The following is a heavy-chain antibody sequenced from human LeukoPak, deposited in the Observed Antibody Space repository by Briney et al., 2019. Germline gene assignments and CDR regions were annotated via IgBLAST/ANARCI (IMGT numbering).Heavy chain of an antibody. CDR3: ARVTGYVIEDYFDY. CDR2: IYYSGNT. D-gene: IGHD3-22*01. V-gene: IGHV4-39*07. J-gene: IGHJ4*02. Sequence: SETLSLTCTVSGDSISSSSSYWGWIRQPPGKGLEWIGSIYYSGNTYYNTSLKSRVSISVDTSKNQFSLKLNSVTAADTAMYYCARVTGYVIEDYFDYWGQGTLVTVSS. CDR1: GDSISSSSSY.